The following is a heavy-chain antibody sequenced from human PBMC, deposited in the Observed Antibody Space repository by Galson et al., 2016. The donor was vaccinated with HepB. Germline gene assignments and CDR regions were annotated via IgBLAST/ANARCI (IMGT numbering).Heavy chain of an antibody. CDR2: INEDGRIT. J-gene: IGHJ6*02. CDR3: ARSRQVDDYYHYGMDV. CDR1: GFTLSSYW. V-gene: IGHV3-74*01. Sequence: SLRLSCAASGFTLSSYWMHWVRQSPGKGLEWVSRINEDGRITDYADSVKGRFTISRDNFKNTLYLQMNSLRPEDTAVYYCARSRQVDDYYHYGMDVWGQGTTVTVSS. D-gene: IGHD5/OR15-5a*01.